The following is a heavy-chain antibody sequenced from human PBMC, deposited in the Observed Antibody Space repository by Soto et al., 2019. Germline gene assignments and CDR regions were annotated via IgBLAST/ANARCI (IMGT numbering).Heavy chain of an antibody. V-gene: IGHV1-8*01. CDR2: MNPNSGNT. Sequence: QVQLVQSGAEVKKPGASVKVSCKASGYTFTSYDINWVRQVTGQGLEWMGWMNPNSGNTGYAQKFQARVXXTXNXXISAAYMELSSLRSEDTAVYYCAIRHGGRQSSMDVWGQGTTVTVSS. J-gene: IGHJ6*02. CDR3: AIRHGGRQSSMDV. D-gene: IGHD6-19*01. CDR1: GYTFTSYD.